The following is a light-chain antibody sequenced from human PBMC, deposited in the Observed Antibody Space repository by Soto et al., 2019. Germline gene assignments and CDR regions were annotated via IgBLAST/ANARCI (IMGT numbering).Light chain of an antibody. J-gene: IGLJ2*01. CDR1: SSDIGANNR. V-gene: IGLV2-18*02. CDR3: GSFTSSSTFL. Sequence: QSALTQPPSVSGSPGQSVTISCTGTSSDIGANNRVSWHQQSPGTAPKLMIYEVNSRPSGVPDRFSGSKSGNTASLTISGLQAEDEADYYCGSFTSSSTFLFGGGTKVTVL. CDR2: EVN.